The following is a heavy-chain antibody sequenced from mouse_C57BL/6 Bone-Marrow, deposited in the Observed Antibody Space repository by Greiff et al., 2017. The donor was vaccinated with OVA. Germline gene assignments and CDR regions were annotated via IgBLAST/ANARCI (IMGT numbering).Heavy chain of an antibody. CDR2: ISSGGDYT. D-gene: IGHD2-1*01. CDR3: TRDRGGNYGFAY. CDR1: GFTFSSYA. V-gene: IGHV5-9-1*02. Sequence: EVQGVESGEGLVKPGGSLKLSCAASGFTFSSYAMSWVRQTPEKRLEWVAYISSGGDYTYYADTVKGRFTISRDNARNTLYLQMSSLKSEDTAMYYCTRDRGGNYGFAYWGQGTLVTVSA. J-gene: IGHJ3*01.